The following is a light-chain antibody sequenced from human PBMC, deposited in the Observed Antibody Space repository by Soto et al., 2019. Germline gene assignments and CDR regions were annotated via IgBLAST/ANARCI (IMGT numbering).Light chain of an antibody. J-gene: IGKJ5*01. CDR2: AAS. CDR3: QQYYSYPLT. CDR1: QGIGND. V-gene: IGKV1-17*01. Sequence: DIQMTQSPSSLSASLGDRVTITCRASQGIGNDLGWYQQKQGKXPKLLIYAASTLQSGVPSRFSGSGSGTDFTLTISCLQSEDFETYYCQQYYSYPLTFGGGTRLEIK.